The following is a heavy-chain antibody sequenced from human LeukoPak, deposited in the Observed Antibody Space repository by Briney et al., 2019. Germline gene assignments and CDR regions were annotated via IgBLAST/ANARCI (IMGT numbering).Heavy chain of an antibody. Sequence: GGSLRLSCAASGFPVSNNYMSWVRQAPGKGLEWVANIKQDGSEKYYVDSVKGRFTISRDNAKNSVYLQMNSLRAEDTAVYYCARRHHFGFLDSWGQGTLVTVSS. D-gene: IGHD3-10*01. J-gene: IGHJ4*02. V-gene: IGHV3-7*04. CDR2: IKQDGSEK. CDR3: ARRHHFGFLDS. CDR1: GFPVSNNY.